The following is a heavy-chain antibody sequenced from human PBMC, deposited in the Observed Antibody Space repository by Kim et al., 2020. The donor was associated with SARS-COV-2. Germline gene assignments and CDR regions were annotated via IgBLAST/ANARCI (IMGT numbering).Heavy chain of an antibody. J-gene: IGHJ4*02. Sequence: SVKVSCKASGGTFSSYAISWVRQAPGQGLEWMGGIIPIFGTANYAQKFQGRVTITADESTSTAYMELSSLRSEDTAVYYCAIKKRQQLNRDYWGQGTLVTVSS. CDR1: GGTFSSYA. CDR2: IIPIFGTA. CDR3: AIKKRQQLNRDY. V-gene: IGHV1-69*13. D-gene: IGHD6-13*01.